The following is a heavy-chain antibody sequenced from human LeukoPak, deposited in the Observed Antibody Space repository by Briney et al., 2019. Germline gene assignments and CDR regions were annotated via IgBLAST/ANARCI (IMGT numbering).Heavy chain of an antibody. J-gene: IGHJ6*02. CDR3: AKDKEDGDYYYGMDV. D-gene: IGHD4-17*01. Sequence: GRSLRLSCAASGFTFDDYAMHWVQQAPGKGLEWVSGISWNSGSIGYADSVKGRFTISRDNAKNSLYLQMNSLRAEDTALYYCAKDKEDGDYYYGMDVWGQGTTVTVSS. CDR1: GFTFDDYA. V-gene: IGHV3-9*01. CDR2: ISWNSGSI.